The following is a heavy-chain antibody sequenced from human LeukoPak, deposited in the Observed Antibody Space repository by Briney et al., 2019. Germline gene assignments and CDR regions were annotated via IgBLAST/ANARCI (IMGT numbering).Heavy chain of an antibody. Sequence: SVTVSCKASGGTFSSYAISWVRQAPGQGLEWMGGIIPIFGTANYAQKFQGRVTITADESTSTAYMELSSLRSEDTAVYYCARDRPAQSYYDSSGYYSFYYWGQGTLVTVS. V-gene: IGHV1-69*01. CDR2: IIPIFGTA. CDR1: GGTFSSYA. CDR3: ARDRPAQSYYDSSGYYSFYY. J-gene: IGHJ4*02. D-gene: IGHD3-22*01.